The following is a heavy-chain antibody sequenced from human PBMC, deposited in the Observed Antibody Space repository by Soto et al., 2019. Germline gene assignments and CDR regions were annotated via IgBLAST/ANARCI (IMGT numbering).Heavy chain of an antibody. CDR2: IIPIFGTA. D-gene: IGHD3-16*02. V-gene: IGHV1-69*01. Sequence: QVQLVQSGAEVKKPGSSVKVSCKASGGTFSSYAISWVRQAPGQGLEWMGGIIPIFGTANYAQKFQGRVTSTAAESTSPAYMELSSLRSEHTAVYYCARAGGYYGYVWGSDPLNYWGQGTLVTVSS. CDR3: ARAGGYYGYVWGSDPLNY. J-gene: IGHJ4*02. CDR1: GGTFSSYA.